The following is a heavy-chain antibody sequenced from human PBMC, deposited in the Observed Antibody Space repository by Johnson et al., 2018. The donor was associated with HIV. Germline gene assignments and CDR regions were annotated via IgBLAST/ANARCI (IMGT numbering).Heavy chain of an antibody. Sequence: VQLVESGGGLIQPGGSLRLSCAASGFTVSSNYMSWVRLAPGKGLEWVSVIYSGGKTYYADSVKGRFTISRDNSKNTLYLQMNSLRVEDTAVYYCARMAAHVSYFWGQGTMVTVSS. D-gene: IGHD5-24*01. V-gene: IGHV3-53*01. J-gene: IGHJ3*01. CDR3: ARMAAHVSYF. CDR2: IYSGGKT. CDR1: GFTVSSNY.